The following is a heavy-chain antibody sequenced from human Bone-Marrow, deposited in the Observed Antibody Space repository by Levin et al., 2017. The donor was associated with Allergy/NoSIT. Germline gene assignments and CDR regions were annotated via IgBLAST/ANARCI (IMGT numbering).Heavy chain of an antibody. CDR3: ATIVGATTIYYSNVLDV. Sequence: GESLKISCIASGFTFSSFEINWVRQVPGKGLEWISYISIRGTTRYYAESVRGRFTVSRDNAKNEVYLQMDSLRAEDTAVYYCATIVGATTIYYSNVLDVWGQGTTVTVSS. V-gene: IGHV3-48*03. CDR1: GFTFSSFE. CDR2: ISIRGTTR. D-gene: IGHD1-26*01. J-gene: IGHJ6*01.